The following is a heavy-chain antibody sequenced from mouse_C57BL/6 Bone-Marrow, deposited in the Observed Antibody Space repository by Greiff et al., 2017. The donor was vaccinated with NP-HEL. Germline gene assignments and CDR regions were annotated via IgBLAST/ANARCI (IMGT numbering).Heavy chain of an antibody. Sequence: QVQLQQSGAELVKPGASVKLSCKASGYTFTEYTIHWVKQRSGQGLEWIGWFYPGSGSIKYNEKFKDKATLTADKSSSTVYMELSRLTSEESAVYFCARHGYYDGSSYVWYFDVWGTGTTVTVSS. CDR1: GYTFTEYT. CDR2: FYPGSGSI. J-gene: IGHJ1*03. CDR3: ARHGYYDGSSYVWYFDV. D-gene: IGHD1-1*01. V-gene: IGHV1-62-2*01.